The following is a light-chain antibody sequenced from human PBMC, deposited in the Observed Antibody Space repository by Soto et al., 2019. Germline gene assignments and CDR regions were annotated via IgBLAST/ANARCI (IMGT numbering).Light chain of an antibody. V-gene: IGKV1-39*01. Sequence: EMQMTQSSSSLSASVGDRVTITCRASQSISSYLNWYQQKPGKAPKLLIYAASSLQSGVPSRFSGSGSGTDFTLTISSLQPEDFATYYCQQSSSPSWTFGQGTKVDIK. J-gene: IGKJ1*01. CDR2: AAS. CDR1: QSISSY. CDR3: QQSSSPSWT.